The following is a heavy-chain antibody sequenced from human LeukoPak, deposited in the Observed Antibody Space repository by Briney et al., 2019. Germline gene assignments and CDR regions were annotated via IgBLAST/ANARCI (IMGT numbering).Heavy chain of an antibody. D-gene: IGHD4-17*01. CDR2: IYYSGHT. CDR3: ARRHGCDGYIDY. CDR1: GGSISPHY. V-gene: IGHV4-59*11. Sequence: PSETLSLTCTVSGGSISPHYWSWLRQPPGKGLEWLGHIYYSGHTNYIPSLKSRLTLPVDPSKNKFSLKLSSVTAADTAVYLCARRHGCDGYIDYWGEGTLVTVSS. J-gene: IGHJ4*02.